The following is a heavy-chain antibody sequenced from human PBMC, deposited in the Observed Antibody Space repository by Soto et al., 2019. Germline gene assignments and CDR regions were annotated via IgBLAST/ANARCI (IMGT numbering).Heavy chain of an antibody. CDR1: GFSFSDHY. V-gene: IGHV3-11*01. CDR3: AIDPYYYAPDY. J-gene: IGHJ4*02. CDR2: ISGGGTTI. Sequence: QVQLVESGGGLVKPGGSLRLSCAASGFSFSDHYMTWIRQAPGKGLEWVSYISGGGTTIYYAGSGKGRFTVSRDNAKNSLYLQMTSLRAEDTAVYYCAIDPYYYAPDYWGKGTLVTVSA. D-gene: IGHD3-10*01.